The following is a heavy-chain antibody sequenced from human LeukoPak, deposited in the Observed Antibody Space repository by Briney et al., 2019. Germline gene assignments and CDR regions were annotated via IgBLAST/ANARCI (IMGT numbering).Heavy chain of an antibody. CDR3: ARENGNSYDLDY. CDR2: VYSSGRT. V-gene: IGHV4-61*01. D-gene: IGHD5-12*01. Sequence: SETLSLTCTVSGGSISSSSYYWSWIRQPPGKGLEWIGYVYSSGRTDYNPSLKSRVTISVDTSKNQFSLKLRSVTDADTSIYYCARENGNSYDLDYWGQGTLVTVSS. CDR1: GGSISSSSYY. J-gene: IGHJ4*02.